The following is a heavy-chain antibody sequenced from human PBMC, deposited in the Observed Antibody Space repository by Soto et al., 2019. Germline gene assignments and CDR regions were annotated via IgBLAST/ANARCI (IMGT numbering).Heavy chain of an antibody. CDR1: GYTFTDYD. CDR3: ARVAVAARPRWYNWFDP. Sequence: QEQLVQSGAEVKKHGASVKVSCKTSGYTFTDYDINWVRHATGQGLEWIGWMNPNSGETGYAQEFHGRVTLTRIASLSTAYLERSSLSYEDTADYYCARVAVAARPRWYNWFDPWGQGTLVTVSS. J-gene: IGHJ5*02. V-gene: IGHV1-8*01. D-gene: IGHD2-15*01. CDR2: MNPNSGET.